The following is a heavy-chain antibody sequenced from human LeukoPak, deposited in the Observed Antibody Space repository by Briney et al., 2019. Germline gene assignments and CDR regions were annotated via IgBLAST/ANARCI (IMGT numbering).Heavy chain of an antibody. V-gene: IGHV3-30*18. CDR1: GFTFSSYG. CDR3: AKDGAIAAAGDAFDI. CDR2: ISYDGSNK. J-gene: IGHJ3*02. Sequence: GGSLRLSCAASGFTFSSYGMHWVRQAPGKGLEWVAVISYDGSNKYYADSVKGRFTISRDNSKNTLYLQMNSLRAEDTAVYYCAKDGAIAAAGDAFDIWGQGTMVTVSS. D-gene: IGHD6-13*01.